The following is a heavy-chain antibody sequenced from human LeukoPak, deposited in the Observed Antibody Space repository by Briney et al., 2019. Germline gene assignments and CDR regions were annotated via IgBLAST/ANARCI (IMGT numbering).Heavy chain of an antibody. CDR3: AKGIYGYNYYYGMDV. D-gene: IGHD2/OR15-2a*01. Sequence: PGRSLSLSCEASGFTLRGHGMHLVRQAPGYGLECAAVISYDGSNEYSADSVKGRFTISRDNSKNTLYLQMNSLRAEDTAVYYCAKGIYGYNYYYGMDVWGQGTTVTVSS. CDR1: GFTLRGHG. V-gene: IGHV3-30*18. J-gene: IGHJ6*02. CDR2: ISYDGSNE.